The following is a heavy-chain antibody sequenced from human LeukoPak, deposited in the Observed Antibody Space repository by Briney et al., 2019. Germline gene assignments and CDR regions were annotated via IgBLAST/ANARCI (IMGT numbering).Heavy chain of an antibody. J-gene: IGHJ6*03. Sequence: PSETLSLTCTVSGGSIRSYYWSWIRQPPGKGLEWIGYIFYSGSTYYNPSLKSRVTISVDTSKNQFSLKLSSVTAADTAVYYCARGIAVAGRYYYYYMDVWGKGTTVTVSS. D-gene: IGHD6-19*01. CDR1: GGSIRSYY. CDR2: IFYSGST. V-gene: IGHV4-59*01. CDR3: ARGIAVAGRYYYYYMDV.